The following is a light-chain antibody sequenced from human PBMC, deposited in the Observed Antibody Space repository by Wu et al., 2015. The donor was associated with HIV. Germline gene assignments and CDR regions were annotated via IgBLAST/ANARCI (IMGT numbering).Light chain of an antibody. Sequence: AIQLTQSPSSLSASIGDRVNITCRASQDIFTYLAWYQQTPGKASRVLIYDASTLQNGVSSRFSGSGSGTDFTLTISGLQREDFAVHFCQQLNSFPLTFGQGSRLEI. CDR2: DAS. CDR3: QQLNSFPLT. J-gene: IGKJ5*01. CDR1: QDIFTY. V-gene: IGKV1-13*02.